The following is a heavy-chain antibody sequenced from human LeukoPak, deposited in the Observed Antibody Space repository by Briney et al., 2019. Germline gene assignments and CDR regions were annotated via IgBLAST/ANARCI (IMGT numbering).Heavy chain of an antibody. Sequence: GRSLRLSCAALGLTFSSYGMHWVRQAPGRGLEWWAVISYDGSNKYYADSVKGRFTISRDNSKNTLYLQMNSLRAEDTAVYYCAKAFAMIVVAVDYWGQGTLVTVSS. CDR3: AKAFAMIVVAVDY. V-gene: IGHV3-30*18. D-gene: IGHD3-22*01. CDR2: ISYDGSNK. CDR1: GLTFSSYG. J-gene: IGHJ4*02.